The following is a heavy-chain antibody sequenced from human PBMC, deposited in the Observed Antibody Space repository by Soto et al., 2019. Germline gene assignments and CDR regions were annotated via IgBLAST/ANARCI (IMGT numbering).Heavy chain of an antibody. CDR2: ISGSSSYI. D-gene: IGHD4-17*01. Sequence: GGSLRLSCAASGFTFSNYNMNWVRQAPGKRLEWVSSISGSSSYIYYADSLKGRFTISRDNAKNSLYLQMNTLRAEDTAVYYCARQINGDYKAFDIWGQGTLVTVSS. V-gene: IGHV3-21*01. J-gene: IGHJ3*02. CDR3: ARQINGDYKAFDI. CDR1: GFTFSNYN.